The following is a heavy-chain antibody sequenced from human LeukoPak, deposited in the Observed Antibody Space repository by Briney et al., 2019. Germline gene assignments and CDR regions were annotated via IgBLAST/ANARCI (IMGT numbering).Heavy chain of an antibody. V-gene: IGHV4-31*03. CDR2: IYYSGST. CDR1: GGSISSGGYY. D-gene: IGHD2-15*01. CDR3: ARGRGDCSGGSCYSAVDWFDP. Sequence: NPSETLSLTCTVSGGSISSGGYYWSWIRQHPGKGLEWIGYIYYSGSTYYNPSLKSRVTISVDTSKNQFSLKLSSVTAADTAVYYCARGRGDCSGGSCYSAVDWFDPWGQGTLVTVSS. J-gene: IGHJ5*02.